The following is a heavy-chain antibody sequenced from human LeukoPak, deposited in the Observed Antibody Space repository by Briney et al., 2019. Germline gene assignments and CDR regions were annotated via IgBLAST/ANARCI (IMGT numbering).Heavy chain of an antibody. D-gene: IGHD3-10*01. CDR3: ARGSNYYGSGSLDY. CDR1: GGSISSYY. J-gene: IGHJ4*02. V-gene: IGHV4-59*01. CDR2: IYYSGST. Sequence: SETLSLTCTVSGGSISSYYWSWLRQPPGKGLEWIGYIYYSGSTNYNPSLKSRVTISVDTSKNQFSLKLSSVTAADTAVYYCARGSNYYGSGSLDYWGQGTLVTVSS.